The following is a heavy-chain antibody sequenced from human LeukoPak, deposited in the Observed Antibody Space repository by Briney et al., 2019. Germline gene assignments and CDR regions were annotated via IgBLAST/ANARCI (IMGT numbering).Heavy chain of an antibody. Sequence: GGSLRLSCAASGFTFSSYAMSWVRQAPGKGLEWVSVLYSDGRTYYADSVKGRFTISRDTSKNTLYLQVNSLRAEDTAVYYCARGGGYYPIDYWGQGTLVTVSS. V-gene: IGHV3-23*01. D-gene: IGHD2-15*01. CDR1: GFTFSSYA. CDR3: ARGGGYYPIDY. CDR2: LYSDGRT. J-gene: IGHJ4*02.